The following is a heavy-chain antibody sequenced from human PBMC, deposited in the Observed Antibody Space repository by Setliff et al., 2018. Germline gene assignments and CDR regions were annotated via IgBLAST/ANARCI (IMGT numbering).Heavy chain of an antibody. D-gene: IGHD1-26*01. Sequence: QPGGSLRLSCAASGFTFSSYGMHWVRQAPGKGLEWVAVIWYDGSNKYYADSVKGRFTISRDNSKNTLYLQMNSLRAEDTAVYYCARLRYTGTSDGSDIWGQGTMVTVSS. CDR1: GFTFSSYG. CDR2: IWYDGSNK. J-gene: IGHJ3*02. CDR3: ARLRYTGTSDGSDI. V-gene: IGHV3-33*01.